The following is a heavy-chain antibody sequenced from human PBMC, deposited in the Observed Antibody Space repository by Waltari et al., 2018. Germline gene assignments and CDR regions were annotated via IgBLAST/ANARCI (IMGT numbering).Heavy chain of an antibody. D-gene: IGHD4-17*01. CDR1: GVSISSSSDY. CDR3: ARLARYGDSGLDY. J-gene: IGHJ4*02. V-gene: IGHV4-39*01. CDR2: IYYTGNT. Sequence: QLQLQESGPGLVKPSETLSLTCTVSGVSISSSSDYWGWIRQPPGKGLEWIANIYYTGNTYYNASLKSRVTISVDTSKNQFSLKMRSVTAADTAVYYCARLARYGDSGLDYWGQGTLVSVS.